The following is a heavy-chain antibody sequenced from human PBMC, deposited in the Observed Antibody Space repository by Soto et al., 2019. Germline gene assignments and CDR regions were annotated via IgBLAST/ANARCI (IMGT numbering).Heavy chain of an antibody. D-gene: IGHD5-12*01. CDR1: GGSVSSSSYF. V-gene: IGHV4-39*01. J-gene: IGHJ4*02. CDR2: IDYSGST. CDR3: ARGIGYYFDY. Sequence: PLETLSLTCTVSGGSVSSSSYFWGWIRQPPGKGLEWIGNIDYSGSTYYNASLKSRVTISVDTSKNQFSLKLSAVTAADSAVYYCARGIGYYFDYWGQGTLVTVSS.